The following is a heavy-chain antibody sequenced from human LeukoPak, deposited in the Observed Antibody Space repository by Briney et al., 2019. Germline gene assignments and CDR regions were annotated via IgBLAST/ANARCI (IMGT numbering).Heavy chain of an antibody. CDR2: IYYSGST. D-gene: IGHD1-26*01. CDR3: ARDAYGGSYSRVFDY. J-gene: IGHJ4*02. Sequence: SETLSLTCTVSGGSISSHYWRWMRQPPGKGREWIGYIYYSGSTNYNPSLKSRVTISVDTSKNQFSLKLSSVTAADTAVYYCARDAYGGSYSRVFDYWGQGTLVTVSS. V-gene: IGHV4-59*11. CDR1: GGSISSHY.